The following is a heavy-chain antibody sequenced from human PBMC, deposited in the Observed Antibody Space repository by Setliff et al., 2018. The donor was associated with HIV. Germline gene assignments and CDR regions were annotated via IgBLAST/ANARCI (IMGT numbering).Heavy chain of an antibody. CDR2: IKYDGSEK. CDR1: GFTFSTYG. CDR3: ARSPIRMRYFDY. V-gene: IGHV3-7*01. Sequence: PGGSLRLSCAVSGFTFSTYGMHWVRQAPGKGLEWVANIKYDGSEKYYVDSVKGRFTISRDNAKNSLHLQMNSLRAEDTSMYYCARSPIRMRYFDYWGQGALVTVSS. D-gene: IGHD2-8*01. J-gene: IGHJ4*02.